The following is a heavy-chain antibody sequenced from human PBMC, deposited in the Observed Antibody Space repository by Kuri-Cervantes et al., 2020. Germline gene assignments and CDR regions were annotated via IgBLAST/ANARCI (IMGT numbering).Heavy chain of an antibody. D-gene: IGHD6-13*01. Sequence: GGSLRPSCAASGFTFDDYAMHWVRQAPGKGLEWVSGIRWISGSIGYADSVKGRFTISRDNARNSLYLQMNSLRAADTAVYSCARTIADSGAYWGQGALVTVSS. V-gene: IGHV3-9*01. CDR2: IRWISGSI. CDR1: GFTFDDYA. J-gene: IGHJ4*02. CDR3: ARTIADSGAY.